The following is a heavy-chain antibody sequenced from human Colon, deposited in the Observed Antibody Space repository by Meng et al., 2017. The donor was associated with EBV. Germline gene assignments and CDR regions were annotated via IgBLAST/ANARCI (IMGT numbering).Heavy chain of an antibody. CDR2: TFYRSKWNY. D-gene: IGHD6-6*01. J-gene: IGHJ4*02. CDR3: ARDGPQSLSSFDY. Sequence: QVQLPESGPGLVKPSPTLSITCAIPGDSCSNIGAALNLLRQSSSRGLEWLGRTFYRSKWNYDYAPSLKGRITINSDTSKNLFSLDLDSVTPEDTAVYYCARDGPQSLSSFDYWGQGILVTVSS. V-gene: IGHV6-1*01. CDR1: GDSCSNIGAA.